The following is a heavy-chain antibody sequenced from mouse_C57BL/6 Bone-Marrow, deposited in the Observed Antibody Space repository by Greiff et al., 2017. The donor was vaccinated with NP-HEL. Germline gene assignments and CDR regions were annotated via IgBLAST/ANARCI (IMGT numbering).Heavy chain of an antibody. D-gene: IGHD1-1*01. Sequence: QVQLQQPGAELVRPGSSVKLSCKASGYTFTSYWMHWVKQRPIQGLEWIGNIDPSDSETHYNQKFKDKATLTVDKSSSTAYMQLSSLTSEDSAVYYCARRTTVVGGPAWFAYWGQGTLVTVSA. V-gene: IGHV1-52*01. CDR2: IDPSDSET. J-gene: IGHJ3*01. CDR1: GYTFTSYW. CDR3: ARRTTVVGGPAWFAY.